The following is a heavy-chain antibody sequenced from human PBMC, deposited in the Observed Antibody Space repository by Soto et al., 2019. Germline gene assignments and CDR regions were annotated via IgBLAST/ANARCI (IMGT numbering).Heavy chain of an antibody. J-gene: IGHJ6*02. CDR2: IIPIFGTA. CDR3: ARWGYCSSTSCPTLYYYGMDV. CDR1: GGTFSSYA. D-gene: IGHD2-2*01. V-gene: IGHV1-69*01. Sequence: QVQLVQSGAEVKKPGSSVKVSCKASGGTFSSYAISWVRQAPGQGLEWMGGIIPIFGTANYAQKFQGRVTIPADESTSTAYMELSSLRSEDTAVYYCARWGYCSSTSCPTLYYYGMDVWGQGTTVTVSS.